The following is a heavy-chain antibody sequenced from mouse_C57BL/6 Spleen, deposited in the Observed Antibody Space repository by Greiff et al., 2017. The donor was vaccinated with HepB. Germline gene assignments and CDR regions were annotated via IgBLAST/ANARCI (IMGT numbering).Heavy chain of an antibody. V-gene: IGHV5-17*01. CDR1: GFTFSDYG. CDR2: ISSGSSTI. J-gene: IGHJ4*01. CDR3: ARSSDVGYYAMDY. Sequence: EVMLVESGGGLVKPGGSLKLSCAASGFTFSDYGMHWVRQAPEKGLEWVAYISSGSSTIYYADTVKGRFTISRDNAKNTLFLQMTSLRSEDTAMYYCARSSDVGYYAMDYWGQGTSVTVSS.